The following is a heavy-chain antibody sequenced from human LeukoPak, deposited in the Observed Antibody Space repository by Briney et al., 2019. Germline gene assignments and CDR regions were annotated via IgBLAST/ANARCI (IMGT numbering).Heavy chain of an antibody. V-gene: IGHV3-23*01. CDR1: GFTFSSYA. D-gene: IGHD5-18*01. Sequence: PGGSLRLSCAASGFTFSSYAMSWVRQAPGKGLEWVSAISGSGGSTYYADSVKGRFTISRDNAKNSLYLQMNSLRAEDTAVYYCARSLVDTAMVKSIWFDPWGQGTLVTVSS. J-gene: IGHJ5*02. CDR3: ARSLVDTAMVKSIWFDP. CDR2: ISGSGGST.